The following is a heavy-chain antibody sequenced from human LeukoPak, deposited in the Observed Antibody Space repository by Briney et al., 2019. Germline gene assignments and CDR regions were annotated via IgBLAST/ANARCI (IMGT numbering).Heavy chain of an antibody. V-gene: IGHV3-48*02. Sequence: PGGSLRLSCAASGFTFSSYSMNWVRQAPGKGLEWVSYISSSSSTIYYADSVKGRFTISRDNAKNSLYLQMNSLRDEDTAVCYCAREDAIEMATSDAFDIWGQGTMVTVSS. CDR3: AREDAIEMATSDAFDI. J-gene: IGHJ3*02. CDR2: ISSSSSTI. D-gene: IGHD5-24*01. CDR1: GFTFSSYS.